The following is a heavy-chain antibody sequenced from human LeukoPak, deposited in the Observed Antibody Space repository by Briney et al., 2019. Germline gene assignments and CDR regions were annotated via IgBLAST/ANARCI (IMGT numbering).Heavy chain of an antibody. Sequence: ASVKVSCEASGYTFTSYYMHWVRQAPGQGLEWMGIINPTSGSTTYAQKFQGRVTKTRDTSTSTVNMELSSLRSEDTAVYYCASAQTGYSSHEAFDIWGQGTMVTVSS. D-gene: IGHD1-26*01. CDR3: ASAQTGYSSHEAFDI. CDR1: GYTFTSYY. V-gene: IGHV1-46*01. CDR2: INPTSGST. J-gene: IGHJ3*02.